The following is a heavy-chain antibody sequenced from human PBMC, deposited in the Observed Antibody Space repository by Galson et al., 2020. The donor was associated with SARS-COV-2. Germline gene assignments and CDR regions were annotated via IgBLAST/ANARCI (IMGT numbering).Heavy chain of an antibody. CDR3: TFTKTSVESYFDY. V-gene: IGHV2-5*02. Sequence: SGPTLVKPTQTLTLTCNFSGFSLSSIGEGVGWIRQPPGKALEWLALIFWDGGKRYSPSLRTRLNITKDTSKNQVVLTLTNMDPVDTATYFCTFTKTSVESYFDYWGQGTLVTVSS. CDR1: GFSLSSIGEG. J-gene: IGHJ4*02. CDR2: IFWDGGK.